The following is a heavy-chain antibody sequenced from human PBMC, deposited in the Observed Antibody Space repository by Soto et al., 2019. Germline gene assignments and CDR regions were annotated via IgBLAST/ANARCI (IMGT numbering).Heavy chain of an antibody. V-gene: IGHV5-51*01. CDR1: GYSFTSYW. Sequence: PGESLKISCKGSGYSFTSYWIGWVRQMPGKGLEWMGIIYPGDSDTRYSPSFQGQVTISADKSISTAYLQWSSLKASDTAIYYCARLFYLEPYCDHQDLNAVSTRRTTDL. CDR3: ARLFYLEPYCDHQDLNAVSTRRTTDL. D-gene: IGHD3-3*01. CDR2: IYPGDSDT. J-gene: IGHJ2*01.